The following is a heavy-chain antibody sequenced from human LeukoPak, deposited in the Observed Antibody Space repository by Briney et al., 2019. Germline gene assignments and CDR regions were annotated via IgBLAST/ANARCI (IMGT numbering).Heavy chain of an antibody. CDR3: VKPYYYSSGSLN. CDR2: IKQDGSEE. CDR1: EFTFPMYW. Sequence: PGGSLRLSCAASEFTFPMYWMTWVRQAPGKGLEWVADIKQDGSEEYYVDSMKGRFTISRDNSKNSLYLQMHSLRADDTAVYYCVKPYYYSSGSLNWGQGTLVTVSS. V-gene: IGHV3-7*01. J-gene: IGHJ4*02. D-gene: IGHD3-10*01.